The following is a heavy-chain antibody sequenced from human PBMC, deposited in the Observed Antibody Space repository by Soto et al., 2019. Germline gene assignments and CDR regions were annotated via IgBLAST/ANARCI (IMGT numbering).Heavy chain of an antibody. CDR3: AREPGHSYSYRPGYYYYGMDV. Sequence: EVQLVESGGGLVQPGGSLRLSCAASGFTFSSYSMNWVRQAPGKGLEWVSCISSSSSTIYYADSVKGRFTIPRDNATNSLYLQMNTLRAEYTAVYSCAREPGHSYSYRPGYYYYGMDVWGKGPTFTVSS. V-gene: IGHV3-48*01. D-gene: IGHD5-18*01. CDR2: ISSSSSTI. J-gene: IGHJ6*04. CDR1: GFTFSSYS.